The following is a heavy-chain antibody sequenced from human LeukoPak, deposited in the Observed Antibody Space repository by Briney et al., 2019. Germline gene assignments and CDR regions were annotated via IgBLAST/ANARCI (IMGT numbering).Heavy chain of an antibody. D-gene: IGHD3-3*01. CDR1: GGSISGYY. J-gene: IGHJ3*02. CDR2: IYYSGST. Sequence: SETLSLTCTVSGGSISGYYWSWIRQPPGKGLEWIAYIYYSGSTNYNPSLKSRVTISVDTSKNQFSLKLSSVTAADTAVYYCATVGVRFLDAFDIWGQGTMVTVSS. V-gene: IGHV4-59*12. CDR3: ATVGVRFLDAFDI.